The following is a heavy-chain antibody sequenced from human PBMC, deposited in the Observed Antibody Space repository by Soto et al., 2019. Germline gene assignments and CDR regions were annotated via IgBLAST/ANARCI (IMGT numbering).Heavy chain of an antibody. V-gene: IGHV3-30*18. CDR3: AKGKPVTEN. Sequence: QVQLVESGGGVVQPGRSLRLSCAASGFTFSSHGMHWVRQTPGKGLEWVAVISYDGSKKYYADSVKGRFTISRDNSKNTLYLQVNSLRAEDTAVYYCAKGKPVTENWGQGTLVTVSS. CDR2: ISYDGSKK. D-gene: IGHD2-21*02. J-gene: IGHJ4*02. CDR1: GFTFSSHG.